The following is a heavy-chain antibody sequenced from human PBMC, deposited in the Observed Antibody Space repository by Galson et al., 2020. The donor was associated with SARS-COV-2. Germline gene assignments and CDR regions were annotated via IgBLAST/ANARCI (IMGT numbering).Heavy chain of an antibody. V-gene: IGHV3-30-3*01. CDR3: ARALGGHYYYGMDV. Sequence: GESLKISCAASGFTFSSYAMHWVRQAPGKGLEWVALISYDGSNKYYADSVKGRFTISRDNSKNTLYLQMNSLRAEDTAVYYCARALGGHYYYGMDVWGQGTTVTVSS. CDR2: ISYDGSNK. CDR1: GFTFSSYA. J-gene: IGHJ6*02. D-gene: IGHD1-26*01.